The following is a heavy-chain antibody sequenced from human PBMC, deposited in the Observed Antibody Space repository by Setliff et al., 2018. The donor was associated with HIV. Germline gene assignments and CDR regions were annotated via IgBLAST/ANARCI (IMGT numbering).Heavy chain of an antibody. Sequence: SETLSLTCTVSGGSVSSRGYYWGWIRQPPGKGPEWTANILYGGNTYYNPSLKSRVTISVDTSKNHFSLKLNSVTAADTAVYFCARPTTGVGGGAAFDIWGQGTMVTVS. V-gene: IGHV4-39*02. CDR3: ARPTTGVGGGAAFDI. D-gene: IGHD2-8*01. CDR2: ILYGGNT. J-gene: IGHJ3*02. CDR1: GGSVSSRGYY.